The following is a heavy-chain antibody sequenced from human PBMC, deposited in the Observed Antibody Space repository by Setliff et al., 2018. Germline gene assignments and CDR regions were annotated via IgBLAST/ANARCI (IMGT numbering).Heavy chain of an antibody. CDR1: GGSISSGSYY. Sequence: PSETLSLTCTVSGGSISSGSYYWSWIRQPPGKGLEWIGRIYTSGSTNYNPSLKSRVTISVDTSKNQFSLNLSSVTAADTAVYYCARFLSSSSSYWYFDLWGRGTLVTVSS. D-gene: IGHD6-6*01. CDR3: ARFLSSSSSYWYFDL. V-gene: IGHV4-61*02. J-gene: IGHJ2*01. CDR2: IYTSGST.